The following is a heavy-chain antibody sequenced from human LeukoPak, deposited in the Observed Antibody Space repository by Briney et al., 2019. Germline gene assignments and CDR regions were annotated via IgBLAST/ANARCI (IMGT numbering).Heavy chain of an antibody. V-gene: IGHV5-51*01. CDR3: ARQWGYDILTGSYGMDV. Sequence: KDRESLKISCKGSGYSFTSYWIGWVRQMPGKGLEWMGIIYPGDSDTRYSPSFQGQVTISADKSISTAYLQWSSLKASDTAMYYCARQWGYDILTGSYGMDVWGQGTTVTVSS. CDR2: IYPGDSDT. CDR1: GYSFTSYW. J-gene: IGHJ6*02. D-gene: IGHD3-9*01.